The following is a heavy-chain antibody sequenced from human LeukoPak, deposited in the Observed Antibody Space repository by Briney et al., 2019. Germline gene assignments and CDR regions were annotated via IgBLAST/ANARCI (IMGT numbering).Heavy chain of an antibody. CDR3: AKETNYYGSGSYPWFDP. Sequence: PGGSLRLSCAASGFTFSSYAMHWVRQAPGKGLEWVAVISYDGSNKYYADSVKGRFTISRDNSNNTLYLQMNSLRAEDTAVYYCAKETNYYGSGSYPWFDPWGQGTLVIVSS. CDR2: ISYDGSNK. V-gene: IGHV3-30-3*01. D-gene: IGHD3-10*01. CDR1: GFTFSSYA. J-gene: IGHJ5*02.